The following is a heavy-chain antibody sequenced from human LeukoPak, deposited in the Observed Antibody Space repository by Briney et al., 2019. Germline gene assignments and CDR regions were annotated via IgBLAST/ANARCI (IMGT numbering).Heavy chain of an antibody. Sequence: SETLSLTCAVSGGSISSYYWSWIRHPPPEEREGSGQIYQSGSTNYNPSLKSRVTISVDKSKDHFSLKQTSVTAADTAVYYCARASWGPAVPFVDLWGQGTLVTVSS. CDR2: IYQSGST. J-gene: IGHJ4*02. V-gene: IGHV4-59*12. CDR3: ARASWGPAVPFVDL. D-gene: IGHD2-2*01. CDR1: GGSISSYY.